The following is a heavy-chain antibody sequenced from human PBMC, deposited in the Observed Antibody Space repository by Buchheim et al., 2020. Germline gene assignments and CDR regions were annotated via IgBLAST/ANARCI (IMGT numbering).Heavy chain of an antibody. Sequence: EVQLVESGGGLVQPGGSLRLSCAASGFTFSSYSMNWVRQAPGKGLEWVSYISSSSSTIYYADSVKGRFTISRDNAKNSLYLRMNSLRAEDTAVYYCARARYRGYSSGWWPFDPWGQGTL. D-gene: IGHD6-19*01. J-gene: IGHJ5*02. CDR2: ISSSSSTI. CDR1: GFTFSSYS. CDR3: ARARYRGYSSGWWPFDP. V-gene: IGHV3-48*04.